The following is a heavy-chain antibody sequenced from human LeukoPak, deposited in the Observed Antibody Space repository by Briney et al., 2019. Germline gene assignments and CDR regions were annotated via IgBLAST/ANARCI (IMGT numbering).Heavy chain of an antibody. CDR3: ARALAAAGNNWFDP. D-gene: IGHD6-13*01. V-gene: IGHV7-4-1*01. CDR1: GYTFTSYA. CDR2: INTNTGNP. Sequence: ASVKVSCKASGYTFTSYAMNWVRQAPGQGLEWMGWINTNTGNPTYAQGFTGRFVFSLDTSVSTAYLQIGSLKAEDTAVYYCARALAAAGNNWFDPWGQGTLVTVSS. J-gene: IGHJ5*02.